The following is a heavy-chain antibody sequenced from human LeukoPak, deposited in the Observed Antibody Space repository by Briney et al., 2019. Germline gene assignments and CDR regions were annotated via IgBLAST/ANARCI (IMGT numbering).Heavy chain of an antibody. Sequence: ASVKVSCKASGYTFTGYYMHWVRQAPGQGREGMGWINPNSGGTNYAQKFQGRVTMTRDTSISTAYMELSRLRSDDTAVYYCARDYYDRRGGHWFDPWGQGTLVTVSS. J-gene: IGHJ5*02. V-gene: IGHV1-2*02. D-gene: IGHD3-10*02. CDR3: ARDYYDRRGGHWFDP. CDR2: INPNSGGT. CDR1: GYTFTGYY.